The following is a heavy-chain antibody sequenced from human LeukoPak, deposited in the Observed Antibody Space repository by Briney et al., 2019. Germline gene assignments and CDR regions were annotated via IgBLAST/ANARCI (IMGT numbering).Heavy chain of an antibody. CDR2: ISHSGST. J-gene: IGHJ6*03. V-gene: IGHV4-38-2*02. Sequence: SETLSLTCAVSGYSISSGYYWGWIRQPPGKGLEWIATISHSGSTYYNPSLQSRVTISVDTSKNQFSLKLSSVTAADTAVYYCARDNGYYPYYYYYMDVWGKGTTVTVSS. CDR3: ARDNGYYPYYYYYMDV. CDR1: GYSISSGYY. D-gene: IGHD4-17*01.